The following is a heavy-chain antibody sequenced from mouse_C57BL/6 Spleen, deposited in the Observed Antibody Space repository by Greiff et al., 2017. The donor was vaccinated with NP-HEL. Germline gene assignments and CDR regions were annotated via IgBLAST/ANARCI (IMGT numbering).Heavy chain of an antibody. Sequence: VQLQQSGAELVRPGASVKLSCKASGYTFTDYYINWVKQRPGQGLEWIARIYPGSGNTYYNEKFKGKATLTAEKSSSTAYMQLSSLTSEDSAVYFCARSYDYAGYWGQGTTLTVSS. CDR2: IYPGSGNT. CDR1: GYTFTDYY. D-gene: IGHD2-4*01. J-gene: IGHJ2*01. V-gene: IGHV1-76*01. CDR3: ARSYDYAGY.